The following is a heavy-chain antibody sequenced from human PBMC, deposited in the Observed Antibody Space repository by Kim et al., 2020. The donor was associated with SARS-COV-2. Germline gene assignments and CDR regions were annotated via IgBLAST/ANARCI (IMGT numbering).Heavy chain of an antibody. CDR2: INPNSGGT. CDR3: ARERSSSWLKYYYYYGMDV. Sequence: ASVKVSCKASGYTFTGYYMHWVRQAPGQGLEWMGRINPNSGGTNYAQKFQGRVTMTRDTSISTAYMELSRLRSDDTAVYYCARERSSSWLKYYYYYGMDVWGQGTTVTVSS. V-gene: IGHV1-2*06. D-gene: IGHD6-13*01. J-gene: IGHJ6*02. CDR1: GYTFTGYY.